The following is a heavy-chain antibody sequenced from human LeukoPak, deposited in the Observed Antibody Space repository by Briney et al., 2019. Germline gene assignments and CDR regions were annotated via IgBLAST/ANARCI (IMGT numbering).Heavy chain of an antibody. J-gene: IGHJ3*02. CDR2: IKQDGSQK. CDR3: ARGGTYDI. Sequence: GGSLRLSCVASGYTFSMYWMTWFRQAPGKGLEWVANIKQDGSQKNYVDSMKGRFSISRDNAKKSLYLQMNSLRDEDTAVYYCARGGTYDIWGPGTRVTVSS. CDR1: GYTFSMYW. V-gene: IGHV3-7*01.